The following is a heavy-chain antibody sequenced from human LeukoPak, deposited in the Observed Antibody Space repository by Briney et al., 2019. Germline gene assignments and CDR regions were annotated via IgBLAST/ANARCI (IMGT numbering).Heavy chain of an antibody. J-gene: IGHJ4*02. V-gene: IGHV3-30*18. D-gene: IGHD6-19*01. Sequence: GGSLRLSCAATGFAFSTYYIHWVRQPPGKGLEWVAVISYDGRNMYYGDSVKGRFTISRDNSKNTLYLQMNSLRPEDTAVYYCAKSHSSGWSSYYFGDWGQGTLVAVSS. CDR2: ISYDGRNM. CDR1: GFAFSTYY. CDR3: AKSHSSGWSSYYFGD.